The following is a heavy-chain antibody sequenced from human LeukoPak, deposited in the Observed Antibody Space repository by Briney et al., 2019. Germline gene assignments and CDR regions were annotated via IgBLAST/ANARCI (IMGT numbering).Heavy chain of an antibody. CDR1: GYSVSRKRAA. CDR3: ARGGEVGATKFDN. CDR2: TYYRSKWYN. Sequence: SQALSLTCATSGYSVSRKRAAWIWIGQSPSRGLEWVGRTYYRSKWYNERAVSVTSRIAIKPDTAKNQCSLQLNPGAPEDTAVYYSARGGEVGATKFDNWGQGTLVTVSS. J-gene: IGHJ4*02. D-gene: IGHD1-26*01. V-gene: IGHV6-1*01.